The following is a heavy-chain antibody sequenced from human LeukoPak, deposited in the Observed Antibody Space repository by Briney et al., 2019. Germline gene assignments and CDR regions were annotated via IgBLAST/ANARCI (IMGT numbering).Heavy chain of an antibody. D-gene: IGHD6-6*01. CDR2: IYYSGST. V-gene: IGHV4-30-4*08. CDR1: GGSISSGDYY. Sequence: TSETLSLTCTVSGGSISSGDYYWSWIRQPPGKGLEWIGYIYYSGSTYYNPSLKSRVTISVDTSKNQFSLKLSSVTAADTAVYYCARLVSSDHDYQYYYMDVWGKGTTVTVSS. CDR3: ARLVSSDHDYQYYYMDV. J-gene: IGHJ6*03.